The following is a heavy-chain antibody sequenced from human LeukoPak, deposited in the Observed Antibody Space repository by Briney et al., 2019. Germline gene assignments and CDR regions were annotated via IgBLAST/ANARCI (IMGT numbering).Heavy chain of an antibody. CDR3: ARDYFGYCSGGSCIL. Sequence: GGSLRLSCAASGFTFSSYGMHWVRQAPGKGLEWVAVIWYDGSNKYYADSVKGRFTISRDNAKNSLYLQMNSLRAEDTAVYYCARDYFGYCSGGSCILWGQGTLVTVSS. CDR2: IWYDGSNK. J-gene: IGHJ4*02. CDR1: GFTFSSYG. V-gene: IGHV3-33*01. D-gene: IGHD2-15*01.